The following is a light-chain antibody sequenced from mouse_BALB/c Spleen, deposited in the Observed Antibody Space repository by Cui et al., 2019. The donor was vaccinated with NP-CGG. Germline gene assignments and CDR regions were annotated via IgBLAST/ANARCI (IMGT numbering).Light chain of an antibody. Sequence: QAVVTQESALTTSPGETVTLTCRSSTGAVTTSNYANWVQEKPDYLFTGLIGGTNNRAPGVPARFSGSLIGDKAALTITEAQTEDEAIYFCALWYSNHWVFGGGTQLTVL. CDR3: ALWYSNHWV. CDR2: GTN. CDR1: TGAVTTSNY. J-gene: IGLJ1*01. V-gene: IGLV1*01.